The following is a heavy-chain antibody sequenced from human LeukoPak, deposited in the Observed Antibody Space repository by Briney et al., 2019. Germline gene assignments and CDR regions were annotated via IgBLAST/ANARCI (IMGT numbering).Heavy chain of an antibody. V-gene: IGHV1-69*04. D-gene: IGHD2-15*01. CDR2: IIPIFGIA. Sequence: SVKVSCKASGGTFSSYAISWVRQAPGQGLEWMGRIIPIFGIANYAQKFQGRVTITADKSTSTAYMELSSLRSEDTAAYYCAKSVVVVAWGMDVWGQGTTVTVSS. J-gene: IGHJ6*02. CDR3: AKSVVVVAWGMDV. CDR1: GGTFSSYA.